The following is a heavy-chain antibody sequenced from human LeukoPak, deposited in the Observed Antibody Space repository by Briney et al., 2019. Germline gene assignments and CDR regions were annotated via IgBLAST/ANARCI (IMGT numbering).Heavy chain of an antibody. V-gene: IGHV3-23*01. CDR2: ISGSGGST. CDR1: GFTFSSYT. Sequence: GGSVRLSCAASGFTFSSYTMSWVRQAPGKGLEWVSAISGSGGSTYYADSVKGRFTISRDNSKNTLYLQMNSLRAEDTAVYYCAKDYCGGDCYLQYFQHWGQGTLVTVSS. J-gene: IGHJ1*01. D-gene: IGHD2-21*01. CDR3: AKDYCGGDCYLQYFQH.